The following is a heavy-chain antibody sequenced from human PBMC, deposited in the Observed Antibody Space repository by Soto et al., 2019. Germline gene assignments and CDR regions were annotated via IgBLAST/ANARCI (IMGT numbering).Heavy chain of an antibody. Sequence: SGGSLRLSCAASGLTFSNYAMTWVRQAPGKGLEWVSAISGSGGSTYYADSVKGRFTISRDNSKNTLYLQMNSLSAGDTAVYYCAAWGSSYAFDCWGQGTLVTVTS. CDR1: GLTFSNYA. V-gene: IGHV3-23*01. CDR3: AAWGSSYAFDC. CDR2: ISGSGGST. D-gene: IGHD1-26*01. J-gene: IGHJ4*02.